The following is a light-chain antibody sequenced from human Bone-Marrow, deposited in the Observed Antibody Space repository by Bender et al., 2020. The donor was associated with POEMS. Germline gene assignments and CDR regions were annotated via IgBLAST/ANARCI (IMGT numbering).Light chain of an antibody. CDR1: SGDVGIYQY. CDR3: CSYAGGPYV. CDR2: NVS. Sequence: QSAPTQPASVSGSPGQSITISCTGTSGDVGIYQYVSWYQHHPGKAPKLIIYNVSNRPSGVSDRFSGSKSGNTASLTISGLQADDEADYYCCSYAGGPYVFGTGTTVTVL. J-gene: IGLJ1*01. V-gene: IGLV2-14*03.